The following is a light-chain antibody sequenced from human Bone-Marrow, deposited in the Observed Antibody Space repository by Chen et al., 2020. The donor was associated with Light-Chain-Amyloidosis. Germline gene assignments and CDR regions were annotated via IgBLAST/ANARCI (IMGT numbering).Light chain of an antibody. CDR3: QVWDRSSDRPV. CDR2: DDS. Sequence: SYVLAQPSSVSVAPGQTATIAWGGNNIGSTSVHWYQQTPGQAPRLIVYDDSDRPSGIPERVSGSNSENTAPLTISRVEAGDEADYYCQVWDRSSDRPVFGGGTKLTVL. J-gene: IGLJ3*02. V-gene: IGLV3-21*02. CDR1: NIGSTS.